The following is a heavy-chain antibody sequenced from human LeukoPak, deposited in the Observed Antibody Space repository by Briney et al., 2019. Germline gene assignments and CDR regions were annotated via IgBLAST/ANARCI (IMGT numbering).Heavy chain of an antibody. CDR2: INHSGST. D-gene: IGHD3-22*01. J-gene: IGHJ4*02. CDR1: GGSFSGYY. CDR3: VTYYFDSSGPKKNY. V-gene: IGHV4-34*01. Sequence: SETLSLTCAVYGGSFSGYYWSWIRQPPGKGLEWIGEINHSGSTNYNPSLKSRVTISVDTSKKRFSLKLSSVTAADTAVYYCVTYYFDSSGPKKNYWGQGTLVTVSS.